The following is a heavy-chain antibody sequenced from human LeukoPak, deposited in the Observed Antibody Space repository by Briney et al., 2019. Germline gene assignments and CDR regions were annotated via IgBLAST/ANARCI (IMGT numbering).Heavy chain of an antibody. D-gene: IGHD3-22*01. CDR1: GFTFSNYW. Sequence: GGSLRLSCAASGFTFSNYWMSWVRQAPGEGPEWVANIKEDGSEKYYMDSVKGRFTISRDNAKNSLYLEMNSLKAEDTAVYYCARDPVNSGYYYAHWGQGTLVTVSS. J-gene: IGHJ4*02. CDR2: IKEDGSEK. V-gene: IGHV3-7*01. CDR3: ARDPVNSGYYYAH.